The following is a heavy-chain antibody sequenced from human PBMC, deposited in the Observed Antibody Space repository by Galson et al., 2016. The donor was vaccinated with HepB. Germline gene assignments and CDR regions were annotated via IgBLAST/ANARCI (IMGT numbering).Heavy chain of an antibody. Sequence: ETLSLTCAVSGYSITTGYYWGWLRQPPGKGLEWIGSIYHSGNTYYNPSLRGRVVLSVDTSTNQFSLNLTSVTAADTAVYYCVRVDVMTVGYDYFGSWGQGTMLTVSA. V-gene: IGHV4-38-2*01. CDR3: VRVDVMTVGYDYFGS. D-gene: IGHD1-26*01. CDR1: GYSITTGYY. CDR2: IYHSGNT. J-gene: IGHJ4*02.